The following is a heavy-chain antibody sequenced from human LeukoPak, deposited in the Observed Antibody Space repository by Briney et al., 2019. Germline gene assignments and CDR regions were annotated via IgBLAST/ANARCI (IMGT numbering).Heavy chain of an antibody. Sequence: PGGSLRLSCAASGFTFSSYWMHWVRQAPGKGLVWVSRINSDGSSTTYADSVKGRFTMSRDNAENTLYLQMNSLRAEDTAVYYCAAYDSSGYSFDYWGQGILVTVSS. D-gene: IGHD3-22*01. J-gene: IGHJ4*02. CDR2: INSDGSST. CDR1: GFTFSSYW. V-gene: IGHV3-74*01. CDR3: AAYDSSGYSFDY.